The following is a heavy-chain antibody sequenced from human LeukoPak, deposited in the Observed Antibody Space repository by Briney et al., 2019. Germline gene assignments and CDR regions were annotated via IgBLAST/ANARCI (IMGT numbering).Heavy chain of an antibody. CDR3: ARLRRGY. CDR2: MKSDGTT. J-gene: IGHJ4*02. V-gene: IGHV3-53*01. Sequence: GGSLRLSCAASGLTVTSNHMSWVRQAPGKGLEWVSLMKSDGTTEYADSVKGRLTISRDNSKNTLFLQVNSLRVEDTAVYYCARLRRGYWGRGTPVSVSS. CDR1: GLTVTSNH.